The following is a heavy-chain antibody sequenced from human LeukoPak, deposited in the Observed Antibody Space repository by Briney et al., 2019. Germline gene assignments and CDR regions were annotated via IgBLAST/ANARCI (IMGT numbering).Heavy chain of an antibody. CDR3: AKDSGYSYGRGFDY. D-gene: IGHD5-18*01. CDR2: ISWNSGSI. J-gene: IGHJ4*02. Sequence: GGSLRLSCAASGFTFSSYAMSWVRQVPGKGLDWVSGISWNSGSIGYADSVKGRFTISRDNAKNSLYLQMNSLRGEDTALYYCAKDSGYSYGRGFDYWGQGILVTVSS. V-gene: IGHV3-9*01. CDR1: GFTFSSYA.